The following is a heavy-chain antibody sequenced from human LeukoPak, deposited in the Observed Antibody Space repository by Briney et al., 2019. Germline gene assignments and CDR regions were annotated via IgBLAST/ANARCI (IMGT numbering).Heavy chain of an antibody. J-gene: IGHJ4*02. CDR3: ANTVVRGVIITPYYFDY. CDR2: ISGSGGST. V-gene: IGHV3-23*01. CDR1: GFTFSSYA. D-gene: IGHD3-10*01. Sequence: GGSLRLSCAASGFTFSSYAMSWVRQAPGKGLEWVSAISGSGGSTYYADSVKGRFTISRDNSKNTLYLQMNGLRAEDTAVYYCANTVVRGVIITPYYFDYWGQGTLVTVSS.